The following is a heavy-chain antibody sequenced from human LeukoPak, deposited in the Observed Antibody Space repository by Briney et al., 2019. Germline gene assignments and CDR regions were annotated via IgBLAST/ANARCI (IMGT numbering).Heavy chain of an antibody. CDR1: GFTFSSYG. CDR2: IWYDGSNK. J-gene: IGHJ6*02. CDR3: ARDRLGSDSSSWYEFYYYYGMDV. V-gene: IGHV3-33*01. D-gene: IGHD6-13*01. Sequence: GRSLRLSCAASGFTFSSYGMHWVRQAPGKGLEWVAVIWYDGSNKYYADSVKGRFTISRDNSKNTLYLQMNSLRAEDTAVYYCARDRLGSDSSSWYEFYYYYGMDVWGQGTTVTVSS.